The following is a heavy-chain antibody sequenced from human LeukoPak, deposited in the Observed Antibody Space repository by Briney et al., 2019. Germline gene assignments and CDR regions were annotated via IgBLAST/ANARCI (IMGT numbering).Heavy chain of an antibody. CDR3: ARESTVVSDYYYYYMDV. D-gene: IGHD4-23*01. V-gene: IGHV1-69*13. Sequence: ASVKVSCKASGGTFSSYAISWVRQAPGQGLEWMGGIIPIFGTANYAQKFQGRDTITADESTSTAYMELSSLRSEDTAVYYCARESTVVSDYYYYYMDVWGKGTTVTVSS. J-gene: IGHJ6*03. CDR1: GGTFSSYA. CDR2: IIPIFGTA.